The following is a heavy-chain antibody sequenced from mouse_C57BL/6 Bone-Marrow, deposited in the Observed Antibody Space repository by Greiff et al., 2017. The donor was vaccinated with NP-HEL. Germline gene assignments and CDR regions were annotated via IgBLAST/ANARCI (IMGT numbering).Heavy chain of an antibody. J-gene: IGHJ4*01. D-gene: IGHD3-2*02. CDR2: IDPENGDT. CDR3: ATPLDSSDAMDY. Sequence: EVQLQQSGAELVRPGASVKLSCTASGFNIKDDYMHWVKQRPEQGLEWIGLIDPENGDTEYASKFQGKAIITADTSSNTAYLQLSSLTSEDTAVYYCATPLDSSDAMDYWGQGTTVTVSS. CDR1: GFNIKDDY. V-gene: IGHV14-4*01.